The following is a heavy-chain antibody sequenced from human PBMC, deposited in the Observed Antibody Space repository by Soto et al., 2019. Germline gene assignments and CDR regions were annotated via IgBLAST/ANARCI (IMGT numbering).Heavy chain of an antibody. Sequence: PGGSLSLSCTVSGFTFDNYAMSWVRPAPGKGLEWISGINWNGASAGYADSVKGRFTISRDNAKNSLYLQMNSLRAEDTALYYCARGLNKAALSFEYWGQGTLVTVSS. CDR2: INWNGASA. D-gene: IGHD6-25*01. J-gene: IGHJ4*01. V-gene: IGHV3-20*04. CDR3: ARGLNKAALSFEY. CDR1: GFTFDNYA.